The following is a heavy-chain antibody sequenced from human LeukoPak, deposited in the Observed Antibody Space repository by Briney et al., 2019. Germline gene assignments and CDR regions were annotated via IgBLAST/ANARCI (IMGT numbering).Heavy chain of an antibody. Sequence: ASVKVSCKASGYTFISYGISWVRQAPGQGLEWMGIINPSGGSTSYAQKFQGRVTMTRDMSTSTVYMELNSLRSEDTAVYYCARPGSSGDDNCCDPWGQGTLVTVSS. CDR3: ARPGSSGDDNCCDP. D-gene: IGHD7-27*01. V-gene: IGHV1-46*01. CDR2: INPSGGST. CDR1: GYTFISYG. J-gene: IGHJ5*02.